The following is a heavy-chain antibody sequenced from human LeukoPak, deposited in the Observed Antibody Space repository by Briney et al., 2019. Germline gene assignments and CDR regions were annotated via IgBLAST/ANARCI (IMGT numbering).Heavy chain of an antibody. CDR2: IYHSGST. D-gene: IGHD3-10*01. V-gene: IGHV4-4*02. CDR3: ARLHYYGSGSYYNTPRDYYMDV. J-gene: IGHJ6*03. Sequence: SETLSLTCAVSGGSISSNNWWSWVRQSPEKGLEWIGEIYHSGSTNYNPSLKSRLTISVDKSKNQFSLKLTSVTAADTAVYYCARLHYYGSGSYYNTPRDYYMDVWGKGTTVTISS. CDR1: GGSISSNNW.